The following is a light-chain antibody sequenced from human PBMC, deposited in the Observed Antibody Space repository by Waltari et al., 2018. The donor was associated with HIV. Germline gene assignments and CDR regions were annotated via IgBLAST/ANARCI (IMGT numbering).Light chain of an antibody. CDR2: EVT. Sequence: GLTQAASVSASLGQSITITCTGTNNAIGGYNYVSWYHQHPANAPTLIIYEVTMRPSGISDRCSGSKSGSTASLIMSGLQPEDEADYYCGSYTSYSPLGVFGGGTKVTVL. J-gene: IGLJ3*02. CDR1: NNAIGGYNY. V-gene: IGLV2-14*03. CDR3: GSYTSYSPLGV.